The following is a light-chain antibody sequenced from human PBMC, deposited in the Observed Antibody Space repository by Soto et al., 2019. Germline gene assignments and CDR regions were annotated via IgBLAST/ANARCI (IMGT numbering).Light chain of an antibody. V-gene: IGLV2-14*01. CDR3: AAWDDSLNAL. CDR1: SGDIGSYNR. Sequence: QSALTQPASVSGSPGQSITISCTGTSGDIGSYNRVSWYQQHPGKAPKLIIYEVTDRPSGVSNRFSGSKSGTSASLAISGLQPEDEADYYCAAWDDSLNALFGTGTKVTV. CDR2: EVT. J-gene: IGLJ1*01.